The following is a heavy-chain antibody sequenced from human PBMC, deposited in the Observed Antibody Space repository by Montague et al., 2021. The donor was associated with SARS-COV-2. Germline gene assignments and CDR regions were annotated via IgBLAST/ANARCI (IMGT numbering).Heavy chain of an antibody. CDR3: ARISGITSWYYDY. CDR1: GGSVSSCNYY. D-gene: IGHD1-14*01. V-gene: IGHV4-61*01. J-gene: IGHJ4*02. Sequence: SETLSLTCTVSGGSVSSCNYYWIWIRQPPGKGLQSIGYIYYTGSTNYNPSLQIPVTISVDSSKNQFSVRLSSVTATDTAVYYCARISGITSWYYDYWGQGTLVTVSS. CDR2: IYYTGST.